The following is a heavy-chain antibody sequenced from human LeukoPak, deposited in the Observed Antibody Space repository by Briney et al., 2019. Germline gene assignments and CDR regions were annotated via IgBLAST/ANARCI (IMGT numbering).Heavy chain of an antibody. D-gene: IGHD1-26*01. CDR3: AREGGSYLNYFDY. CDR1: GGTFSSYA. J-gene: IGHJ4*02. Sequence: ASVKVSCKASGGTFSSYAISWVRQAPGQGLEWMGRIIPILGIANYAQKFQGRVTMTRDTSTSTVYMELSSLRSEDTAVYYCAREGGSYLNYFDYWGQGTLVTVSS. V-gene: IGHV1-69*04. CDR2: IIPILGIA.